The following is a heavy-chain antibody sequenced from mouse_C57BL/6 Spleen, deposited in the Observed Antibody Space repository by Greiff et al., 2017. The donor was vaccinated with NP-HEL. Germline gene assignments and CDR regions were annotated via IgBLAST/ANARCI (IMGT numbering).Heavy chain of an antibody. J-gene: IGHJ4*01. Sequence: VQLQQSGAELARPGASVKMSCKASGYTFTSYTMHWVKQRPGQGLEWIGYINPSSGYTKYNQKFKDKATLTADKSSSTAYMQLSSLTSEDSAVYYCARGLLYMTTALSPMDYWGQGTSVTVSS. CDR3: ARGLLYMTTALSPMDY. CDR1: GYTFTSYT. V-gene: IGHV1-4*01. CDR2: INPSSGYT. D-gene: IGHD1-1*01.